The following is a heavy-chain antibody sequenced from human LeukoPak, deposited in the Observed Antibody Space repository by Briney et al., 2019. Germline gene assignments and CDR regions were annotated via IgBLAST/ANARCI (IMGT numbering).Heavy chain of an antibody. CDR3: ARVRAGVFPADLYFDV. D-gene: IGHD6-19*01. CDR1: GASLTGSY. V-gene: IGHV4-59*01. Sequence: PSETLSLTCTVSGASLTGSYWSWIRQPPGKGLDWIGFIYYTGSANYNPSIRSRVTVSLDTSKNQFSLKVTSVTAADMAVYYCARVRAGVFPADLYFDVWGRGTLVTVSS. J-gene: IGHJ2*01. CDR2: IYYTGSA.